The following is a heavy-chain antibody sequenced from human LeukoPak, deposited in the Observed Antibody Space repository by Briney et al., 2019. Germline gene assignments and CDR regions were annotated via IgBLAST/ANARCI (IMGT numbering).Heavy chain of an antibody. V-gene: IGHV3-66*01. J-gene: IGHJ6*02. D-gene: IGHD6-13*01. CDR3: ARDQLGSPNYYYYGMDV. Sequence: YSGGSTYYADSVKGRFTISRDNSKNTLYLQMNSLRAEDTAVYYCARDQLGSPNYYYYGMDVWGQGTTVTVSS. CDR2: YSGGST.